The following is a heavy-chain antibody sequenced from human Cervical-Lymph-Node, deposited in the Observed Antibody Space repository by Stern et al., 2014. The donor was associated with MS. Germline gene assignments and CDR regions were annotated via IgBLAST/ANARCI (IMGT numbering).Heavy chain of an antibody. Sequence: QVQLVQSGPEVKKPGASLRVSCKASGYTFTSHYMHWVRQAPGQGLEWMGLINPSTGSSTYAQRFQGRVALTRDTSSTTVYLELSSLTSDDTALYFCARDVARKYYFDFWGQGTLITVSS. CDR1: GYTFTSHY. CDR2: INPSTGSS. D-gene: IGHD2-21*01. CDR3: ARDVARKYYFDF. J-gene: IGHJ4*02. V-gene: IGHV1-46*01.